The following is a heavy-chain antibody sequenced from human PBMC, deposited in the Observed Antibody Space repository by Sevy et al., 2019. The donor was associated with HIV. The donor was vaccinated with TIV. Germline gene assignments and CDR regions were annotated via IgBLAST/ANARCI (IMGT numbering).Heavy chain of an antibody. CDR3: VKGGSISATGNDAFDI. CDR2: IHNSGDTT. D-gene: IGHD6-13*01. Sequence: GGSLRLSCAASGFTFSNYGMNWVRQAPGKGLEWVSVIHNSGDTTYYADSVKGRFTISRDNSENTLYLQMNSLRAEDTAVYYCVKGGSISATGNDAFDIWGQRTMVTDSS. J-gene: IGHJ3*02. V-gene: IGHV3-23*01. CDR1: GFTFSNYG.